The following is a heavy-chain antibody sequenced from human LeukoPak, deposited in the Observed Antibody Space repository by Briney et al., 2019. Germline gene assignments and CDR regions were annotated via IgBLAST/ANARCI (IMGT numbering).Heavy chain of an antibody. CDR1: GFTFNSYV. CDR2: ISSGGGTI. CDR3: ARFERYYGSGSYPPDY. Sequence: GGSLRLSCAASGFTFNSYVMSWVRQTPGKGLEWVSYISSGGGTIYYADSVKGRFAISRDNAKNSLYLQMNSLRAEDTAVYYCARFERYYGSGSYPPDYWGQGTLVTVSS. V-gene: IGHV3-48*04. J-gene: IGHJ4*02. D-gene: IGHD3-10*01.